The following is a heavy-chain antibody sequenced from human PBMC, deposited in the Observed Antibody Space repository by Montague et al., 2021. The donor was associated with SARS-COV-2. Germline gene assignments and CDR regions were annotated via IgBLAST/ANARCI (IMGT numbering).Heavy chain of an antibody. CDR1: GFIFSSYE. V-gene: IGHV3-48*03. Sequence: SLRLSCAASGFIFSSYEMNWVRQAPGKGLEWISYISSSGGGSTNPYTDSVRGRFTISRDNAKNSLYLQMNSLRVEDTDIYYCARDRDWDDWCGMDVWGQGTTVTVSS. CDR3: ARDRDWDDWCGMDV. J-gene: IGHJ6*02. CDR2: ISSSGGGSTN. D-gene: IGHD2-21*01.